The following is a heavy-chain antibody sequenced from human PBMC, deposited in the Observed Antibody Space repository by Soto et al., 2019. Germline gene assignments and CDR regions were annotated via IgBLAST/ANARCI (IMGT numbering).Heavy chain of an antibody. Sequence: GGSLRLSCVASGFTFSNYAMNWVRQAPGKGLEWVSAISGSGASSYNADSVKGRFTISRDNSKNTLYLQMNSLRAEDTAAYYCAKGVGGYDIWRGSTSNYYMDVWGKGTTVTVSS. CDR3: AKGVGGYDIWRGSTSNYYMDV. J-gene: IGHJ6*03. CDR2: ISGSGASS. V-gene: IGHV3-23*01. D-gene: IGHD3-3*01. CDR1: GFTFSNYA.